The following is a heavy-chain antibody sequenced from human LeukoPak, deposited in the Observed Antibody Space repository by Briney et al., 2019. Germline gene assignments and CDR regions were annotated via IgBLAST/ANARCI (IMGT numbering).Heavy chain of an antibody. D-gene: IGHD3-22*01. J-gene: IGHJ4*02. V-gene: IGHV3-23*01. Sequence: GGSLRLSCAASGFTFSTYAMTWVRQAPGKGLEWVSSISSSGGNTYYADSMKGRFTISRDNSKNTLYLQLNSLRVEDTAVYYWAKTYYYDTSGYYSFPNWGQGTQVTVSS. CDR2: ISSSGGNT. CDR3: AKTYYYDTSGYYSFPN. CDR1: GFTFSTYA.